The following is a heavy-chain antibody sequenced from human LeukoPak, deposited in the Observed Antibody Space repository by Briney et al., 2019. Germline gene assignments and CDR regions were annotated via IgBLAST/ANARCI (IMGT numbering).Heavy chain of an antibody. V-gene: IGHV4-31*03. Sequence: SSETLSLTCTVSGVSISSGGYYWSWIRQHPGKGLEWIGYIYYSGSTYYNPSLKSRVTISVDTSKNQFSLKLSSVTAADTAVYYCARDRRRRGYCSSTSCPPDYGMDVWGQGTTVTVSS. CDR3: ARDRRRRGYCSSTSCPPDYGMDV. J-gene: IGHJ6*02. D-gene: IGHD2-2*01. CDR1: GVSISSGGYY. CDR2: IYYSGST.